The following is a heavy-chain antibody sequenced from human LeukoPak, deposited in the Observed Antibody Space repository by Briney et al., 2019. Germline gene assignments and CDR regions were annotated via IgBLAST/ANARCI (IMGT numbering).Heavy chain of an antibody. D-gene: IGHD5-24*01. Sequence: GGSLRLSCVGTGFTFSTYSMNWVRQPPGKGLEWVSYISSSSSTIYYADSVKGRFTISRDNAKNPLYLQMNSLRDEDTAVYYCARGASRGFDYWGHGTLVTVSS. J-gene: IGHJ4*01. CDR2: ISSSSSTI. CDR3: ARGASRGFDY. V-gene: IGHV3-48*02. CDR1: GFTFSTYS.